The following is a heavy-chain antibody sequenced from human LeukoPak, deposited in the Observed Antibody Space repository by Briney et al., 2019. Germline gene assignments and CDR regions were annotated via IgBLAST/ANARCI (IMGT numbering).Heavy chain of an antibody. J-gene: IGHJ3*02. V-gene: IGHV3-64D*09. D-gene: IGHD5-12*01. Sequence: PGGSLRLSCSASGFTFSSYTIHWVRQAPGKGLEYVSAISSNGGSTYYADSVKGRFTISRDNSKNTLYLQMSSLRAEDTAVYYCARGSGYAVLDIWGQGTMVTVSS. CDR2: ISSNGGST. CDR3: ARGSGYAVLDI. CDR1: GFTFSSYT.